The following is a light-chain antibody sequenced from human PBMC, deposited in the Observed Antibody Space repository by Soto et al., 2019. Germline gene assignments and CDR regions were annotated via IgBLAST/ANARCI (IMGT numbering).Light chain of an antibody. CDR2: DAS. CDR3: QQYYSYWT. V-gene: IGKV1-5*01. Sequence: DIQMTQSPSTLSASVGDTVTVTCRASQSIGRWLAWYQQKPGKAPKLLILDASTLENGVPARFSGSRSGPEFSLTVSSLQPDDFATYYCQQYYSYWTFGQGTKVDIK. CDR1: QSIGRW. J-gene: IGKJ1*01.